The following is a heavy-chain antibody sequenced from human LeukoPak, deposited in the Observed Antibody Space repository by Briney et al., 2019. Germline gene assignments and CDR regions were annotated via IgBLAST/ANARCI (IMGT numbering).Heavy chain of an antibody. Sequence: GGSLRLSCAASGFTFSSYAMSWVRQAPGKGLEWVSTFSGSGGSTHYADSVKGRLTISRDNSKNTLYLQMNNLRAEDTAVYYRAALIIGRPFDYWGQGTLVIVPS. V-gene: IGHV3-23*01. CDR1: GFTFSSYA. J-gene: IGHJ4*02. CDR2: FSGSGGST. D-gene: IGHD1-26*01. CDR3: AALIIGRPFDY.